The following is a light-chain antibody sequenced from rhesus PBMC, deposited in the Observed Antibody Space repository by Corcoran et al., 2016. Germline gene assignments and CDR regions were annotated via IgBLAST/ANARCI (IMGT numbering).Light chain of an antibody. V-gene: IGKV6-47*02. J-gene: IGKJ2*01. CDR2: YAS. CDR3: QQGDKHPYS. Sequence: DIVMTQSPAFVSVTPGEKVSITCQASEGISNYLHWYQQKPDQAPKLFIQYASQSISGVPSRFTGRGSGTDFTFNISSLEVKDAATDYCQQGDKHPYSFGQGTKVEIK. CDR1: EGISNY.